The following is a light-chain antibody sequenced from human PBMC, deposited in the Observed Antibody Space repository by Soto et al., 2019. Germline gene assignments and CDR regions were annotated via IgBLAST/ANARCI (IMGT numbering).Light chain of an antibody. Sequence: DIQMTQSPSSVSASVGDRVTITCRASQHISSWLAWYQQKPGKAPQLLIYAASSLQSGVPSRFSGSGSGTDFPLTISSLQPEDFATYYCLQSNSFPHTFGQGTKLEIK. J-gene: IGKJ2*01. CDR1: QHISSW. V-gene: IGKV1-12*01. CDR2: AAS. CDR3: LQSNSFPHT.